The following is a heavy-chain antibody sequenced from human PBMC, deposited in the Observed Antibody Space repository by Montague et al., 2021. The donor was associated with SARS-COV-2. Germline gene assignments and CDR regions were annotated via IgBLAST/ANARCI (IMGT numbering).Heavy chain of an antibody. CDR3: ARTSQYCTPTNCYLPNAMDV. Sequence: SETLSLTCTVSGYSFTHAYYWGWIRQPPGKGLEWIGNIWHGGSTYYNPSLKSRVTISVDTSNNQFSLKLTSVTAADTAVYYCARTSQYCTPTNCYLPNAMDVSGQGTTVTVSS. CDR1: GYSFTHAYY. CDR2: IWHGGST. V-gene: IGHV4-38-2*02. D-gene: IGHD2-8*01. J-gene: IGHJ6*02.